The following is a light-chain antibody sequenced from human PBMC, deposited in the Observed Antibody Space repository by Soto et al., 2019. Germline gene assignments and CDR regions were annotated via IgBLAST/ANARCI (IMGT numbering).Light chain of an antibody. J-gene: IGKJ1*01. V-gene: IGKV1-5*03. Sequence: DIQMTQSPSTLSGPVEDRATTICRASQTISSGWAWYQQKPGKAPKLLIYKASTLKSGVPSRFSGSGSGTEFTLTISSLQPDDFATYYCQHYNSYSEAFGQGTKVELK. CDR2: KAS. CDR3: QHYNSYSEA. CDR1: QTISSG.